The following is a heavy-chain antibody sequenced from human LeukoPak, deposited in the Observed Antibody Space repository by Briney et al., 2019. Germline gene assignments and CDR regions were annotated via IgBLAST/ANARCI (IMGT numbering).Heavy chain of an antibody. Sequence: SETLSLTCAVYGGSFSGYYWSWIRQPPGKGLEWIGEINHSGSTNYNPSLKSRVTISVDTSKNQFSLNLRSVTPEDTAVYYCARNLIPEQLVLNFWGQGTLVTVSS. CDR2: INHSGST. CDR1: GGSFSGYY. D-gene: IGHD6-13*01. V-gene: IGHV4-34*01. CDR3: ARNLIPEQLVLNF. J-gene: IGHJ4*02.